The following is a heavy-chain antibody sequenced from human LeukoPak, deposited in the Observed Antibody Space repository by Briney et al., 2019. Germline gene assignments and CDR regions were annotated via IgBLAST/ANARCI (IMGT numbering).Heavy chain of an antibody. CDR2: IKQDGSEK. CDR1: GFTFSSYW. D-gene: IGHD3-3*01. CDR3: AREQFDFCSGYYDY. Sequence: GGSLRLSCAAPGFTFSSYWMSWVREAPGRGLGWVADIKQDGSEKYYVDSVKGGFSISRDNAKNTLYLQMNSLRAEDTAVYYCAREQFDFCSGYYDYWGQGTLVTVSS. J-gene: IGHJ4*02. V-gene: IGHV3-7*03.